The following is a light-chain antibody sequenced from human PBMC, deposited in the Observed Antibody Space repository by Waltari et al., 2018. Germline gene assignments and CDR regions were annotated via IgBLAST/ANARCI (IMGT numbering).Light chain of an antibody. Sequence: QSVLTQPPSASGTPGQRVTISCSGSSSNIGNNYVYWHQQLPGTAPKLLISANDQRPSGVPDRVSGSKSGTSASLAISGLRSEDEADYYCAAWDDSLGVWTFGGGTKLTVL. J-gene: IGLJ2*01. CDR2: AND. V-gene: IGLV1-47*01. CDR3: AAWDDSLGVWT. CDR1: SSNIGNNY.